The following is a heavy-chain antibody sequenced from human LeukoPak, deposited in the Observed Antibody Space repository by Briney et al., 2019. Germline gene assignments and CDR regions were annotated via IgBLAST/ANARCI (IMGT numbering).Heavy chain of an antibody. V-gene: IGHV1-2*02. CDR3: ARETYDFWSGYYYYMDV. Sequence: ASVKVSCKASGYTFTGYYMHWVRQAPGQGLEWMGWINPNSGGTNYAQKFQGRVTMTRDTSISTAYMELSRLRSDDTAVYYCARETYDFWSGYYYYMDVWGKGTTVTVSS. CDR1: GYTFTGYY. D-gene: IGHD3-3*01. CDR2: INPNSGGT. J-gene: IGHJ6*03.